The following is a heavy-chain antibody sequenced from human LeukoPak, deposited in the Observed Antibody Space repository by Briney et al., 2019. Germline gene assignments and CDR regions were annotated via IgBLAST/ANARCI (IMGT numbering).Heavy chain of an antibody. CDR2: INPSGGST. CDR1: GYTFTSYY. CDR3: ARAVMITFAAPSTDYFDY. J-gene: IGHJ4*02. D-gene: IGHD3-16*01. Sequence: ASVKVSCKASGYTFTSYYMHWVRQAPGQGLEWMGIINPSGGSTSYAQKFQGRVTMTRDTSTSTVYMELSRLRSDDTAVYYCARAVMITFAAPSTDYFDYWGQGTLVAVSS. V-gene: IGHV1-46*01.